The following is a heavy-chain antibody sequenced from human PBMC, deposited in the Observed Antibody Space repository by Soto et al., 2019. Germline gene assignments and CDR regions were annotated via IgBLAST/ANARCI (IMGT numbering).Heavy chain of an antibody. CDR3: AKDMVRGYYDSSGYSHFDY. V-gene: IGHV3-9*01. CDR1: GFTFDDYA. J-gene: IGHJ4*02. D-gene: IGHD3-22*01. CDR2: ISWNSGSI. Sequence: GGSLRLSCAASGFTFDDYAMHWVRQAPGKGLEWVSGISWNSGSIGYADSVKGRFTISRDNAKNSLYLQMNSLRAEDTALYYCAKDMVRGYYDSSGYSHFDYWGQGTLVTVSS.